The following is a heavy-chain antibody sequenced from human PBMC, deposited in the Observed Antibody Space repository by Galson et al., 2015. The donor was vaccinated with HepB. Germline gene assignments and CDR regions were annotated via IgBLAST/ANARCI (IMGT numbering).Heavy chain of an antibody. Sequence: SLRLSCAASGFTFSSYSMNWVRQAPGKGLEWVSYISSSSSTIYYADSVKGRFTISRDNAKNSLYLQMNSLRDEDTAVYYCARGFDIVATIPSPLDYWGQGTLVTVSS. CDR3: ARGFDIVATIPSPLDY. D-gene: IGHD5-12*01. V-gene: IGHV3-48*02. CDR1: GFTFSSYS. CDR2: ISSSSSTI. J-gene: IGHJ4*02.